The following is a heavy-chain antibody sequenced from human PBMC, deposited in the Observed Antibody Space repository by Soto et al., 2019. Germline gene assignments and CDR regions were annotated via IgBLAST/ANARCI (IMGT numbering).Heavy chain of an antibody. CDR1: GGTFSSYA. V-gene: IGHV1-69*13. J-gene: IGHJ4*02. Sequence: ASVKVSCKASGGTFSSYAISWVRQAPGQGLEWMGGIIPIFGAANYAQKFQGRVTITADESTSTAYMELSSLRSEDTAVYYCARDNDYYGSGSYYYYFDYWGQGTLVTVSS. CDR2: IIPIFGAA. CDR3: ARDNDYYGSGSYYYYFDY. D-gene: IGHD3-10*01.